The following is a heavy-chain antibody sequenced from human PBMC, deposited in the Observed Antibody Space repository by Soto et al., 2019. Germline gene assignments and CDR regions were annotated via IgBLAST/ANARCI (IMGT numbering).Heavy chain of an antibody. D-gene: IGHD3-10*01. V-gene: IGHV3-7*01. Sequence: WGSLRLCCAASGFTCSSYWMSWVRQAPGKGLERVANIKQDGSEKYYVDSVKGRFTISRDNAKNSLYLQMNSLRAEDTAVYYCARGLKWFGELYAYYYYYMDVWGKGTTVTVSS. CDR2: IKQDGSEK. J-gene: IGHJ6*03. CDR3: ARGLKWFGELYAYYYYYMDV. CDR1: GFTCSSYW.